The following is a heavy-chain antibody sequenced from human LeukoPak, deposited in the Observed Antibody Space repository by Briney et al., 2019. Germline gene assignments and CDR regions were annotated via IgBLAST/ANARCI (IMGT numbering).Heavy chain of an antibody. J-gene: IGHJ2*01. CDR2: VYYSGST. D-gene: IGHD2-2*03. V-gene: IGHV4-39*01. Sequence: SETLSLTCTVSGGSISSSSYYWGWIRQPPGKGLEWIGNVYYSGSTNYNPSLKSRVTISVDTSKNQFSLKLSSVTAADTAVYYCARHRIQPGYCSSTSCNRSNWYFDLWGRGTLVTVSS. CDR3: ARHRIQPGYCSSTSCNRSNWYFDL. CDR1: GGSISSSSYY.